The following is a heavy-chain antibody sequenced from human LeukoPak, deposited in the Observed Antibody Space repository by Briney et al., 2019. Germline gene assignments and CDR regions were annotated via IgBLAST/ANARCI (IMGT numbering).Heavy chain of an antibody. CDR1: GFTFSDYY. V-gene: IGHV3-11*01. Sequence: GGSLRLSCAASGFTFSDYYMSWIRQAPGKGLEWVSYISSSGSTIYYADSVKGRFTISRDNAKNPLYLQMNSLRAEDTAAYYCARDLGSDAFDIWGQGTMVTVSS. CDR2: ISSSGSTI. J-gene: IGHJ3*02. CDR3: ARDLGSDAFDI.